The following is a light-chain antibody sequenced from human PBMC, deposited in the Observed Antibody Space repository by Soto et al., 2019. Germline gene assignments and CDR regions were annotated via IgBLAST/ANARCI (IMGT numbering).Light chain of an antibody. V-gene: IGKV3-11*01. J-gene: IGKJ2*01. CDR3: QQHSNWPT. Sequence: EIVLTQSPATLSLSPGERATLSCRASQSVSSYLAWYQQKPDQAPRLLIYDASNRAPGIPARFSGRGSGTDYTLTFISVVPEDFAVYYCQQHSNWPTYGQGTKMEVK. CDR2: DAS. CDR1: QSVSSY.